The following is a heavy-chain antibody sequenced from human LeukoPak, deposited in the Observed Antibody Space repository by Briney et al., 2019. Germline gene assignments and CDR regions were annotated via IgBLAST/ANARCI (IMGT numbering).Heavy chain of an antibody. J-gene: IGHJ4*02. CDR3: ARDPIAARPLAFDY. CDR2: IIPIFGTA. Sequence: SVKVSCKASGGAFSSYAISWVRQAPGQGLEWMGGIIPIFGTANYAQKFQGRVTITADKSTSTAYMELSRLRSDDTAVYYCARDPIAARPLAFDYWGQGTLVTVSS. D-gene: IGHD6-6*01. CDR1: GGAFSSYA. V-gene: IGHV1-69*06.